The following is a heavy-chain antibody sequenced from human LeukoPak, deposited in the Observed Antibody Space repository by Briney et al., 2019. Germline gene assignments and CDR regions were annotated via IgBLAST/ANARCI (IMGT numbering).Heavy chain of an antibody. D-gene: IGHD6-19*01. J-gene: IGHJ4*02. CDR3: ARSPQWLPLDY. V-gene: IGHV4-38-2*02. CDR2: IYHSGST. CDR1: GYSISSGYY. Sequence: PSETLSLTCTVSGYSISSGYYWGWIRQPPGKGLEWIGSIYHSGSTYYNPSLKSRVTISVDTSKNQFSLKLSSVTAADTAVYYCARSPQWLPLDYWGQGTLVTVSS.